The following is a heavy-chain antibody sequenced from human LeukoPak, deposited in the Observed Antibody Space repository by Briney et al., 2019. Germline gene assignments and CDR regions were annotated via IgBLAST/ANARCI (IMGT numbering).Heavy chain of an antibody. J-gene: IGHJ6*03. D-gene: IGHD3-10*01. Sequence: GGSLRLSCTASGFTFGDYAMSWVRQAPGKGLEWVGFIRSKAYGGTTEYAASVKGRFTISRDDSKSIAYLQMNSLKTEDTAVYYCTSRYGSGTNYYYYMDVRGKGSTVTISS. CDR3: TSRYGSGTNYYYYMDV. CDR1: GFTFGDYA. CDR2: IRSKAYGGTT. V-gene: IGHV3-49*04.